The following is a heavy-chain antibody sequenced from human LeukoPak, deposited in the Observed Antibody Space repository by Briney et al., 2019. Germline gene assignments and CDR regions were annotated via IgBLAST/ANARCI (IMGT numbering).Heavy chain of an antibody. CDR1: GGSISSSSCY. V-gene: IGHV4-39*02. D-gene: IGHD3-22*01. J-gene: IGHJ4*02. Sequence: SETLSLTCTVSGGSISSSSCYWGWIRQPPGKGLEWIGSIYYSGSTYYNPSLKSRVTISVDTSKNQFSLKLSSVTAADTAVYYCAREGSSGFFDYWGQGTLVTVSS. CDR3: AREGSSGFFDY. CDR2: IYYSGST.